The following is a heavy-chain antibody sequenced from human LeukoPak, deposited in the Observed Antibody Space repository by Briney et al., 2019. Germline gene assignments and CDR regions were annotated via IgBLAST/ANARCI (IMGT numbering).Heavy chain of an antibody. V-gene: IGHV1-2*02. CDR1: GYTFTGYY. CDR2: INPNSGGT. CDR3: ARQNYDSSGADY. J-gene: IGHJ4*02. D-gene: IGHD3-22*01. Sequence: ASVKVSCKASGYTFTGYYMHWVRQAPGQGLEWMGWINPNSGGTNYAQKFQGRVTMTRDTSISTAYMELSRLRSDDTAVYYCARQNYDSSGADYWGQGTLVTVSS.